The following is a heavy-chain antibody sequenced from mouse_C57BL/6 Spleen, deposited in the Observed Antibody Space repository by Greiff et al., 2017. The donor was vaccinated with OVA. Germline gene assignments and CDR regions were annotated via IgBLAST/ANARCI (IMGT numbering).Heavy chain of an antibody. J-gene: IGHJ1*03. V-gene: IGHV1-81*01. D-gene: IGHD1-1*01. CDR3: ASGAYGSSYRYFDV. CDR1: GYTFTSYG. CDR2: IYPRSGNT. Sequence: VQLQEPGAELARPGASVKLSCKASGYTFTSYGISWVKQRTGQGLEWIGEIYPRSGNTYYNEKFKGKATLTADKSSSTAYMELRSLTSEASAVYFCASGAYGSSYRYFDVWGTGTTVTVSA.